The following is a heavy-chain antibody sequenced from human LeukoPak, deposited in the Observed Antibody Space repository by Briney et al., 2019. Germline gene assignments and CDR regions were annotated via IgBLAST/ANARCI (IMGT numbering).Heavy chain of an antibody. D-gene: IGHD6-6*01. Sequence: SVKLSCKASGCTFSSYAISWVRQAPGQGLEWIGGIIPIFGTANYAQKFQGRVTITTDESTSTAYMELSSLRSENTAVSYCAREMGLYSSSNNCFDTCGKEPLVTVSS. CDR2: IIPIFGTA. J-gene: IGHJ5*02. CDR1: GCTFSSYA. CDR3: AREMGLYSSSNNCFDT. V-gene: IGHV1-69*05.